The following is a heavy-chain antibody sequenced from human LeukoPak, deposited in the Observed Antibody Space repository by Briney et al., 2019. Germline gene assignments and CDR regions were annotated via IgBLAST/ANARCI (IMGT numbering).Heavy chain of an antibody. D-gene: IGHD3-22*01. J-gene: IGHJ4*02. CDR3: AKDLRYPSGYYRDY. Sequence: PGGSLRLSCAASGFTFSSYAMSWVRQAPGKGLEWVSAISGSGGSTYYADSVKGRFTISRDNSKNTLYLQMNSLRAEDTAVYYCAKDLRYPSGYYRDYWGRGTLVTVSS. V-gene: IGHV3-23*01. CDR1: GFTFSSYA. CDR2: ISGSGGST.